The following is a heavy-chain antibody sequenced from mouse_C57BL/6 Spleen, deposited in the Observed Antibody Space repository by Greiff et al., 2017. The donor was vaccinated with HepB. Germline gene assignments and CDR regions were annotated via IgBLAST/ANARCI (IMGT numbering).Heavy chain of an antibody. Sequence: EVHLVESGPGLVKPSQSLSLTCSVTGYSITSGYYWNWIRQFPGNKLEWMGYISYDGSNNYNPSLKNRISITRDTSKNQFFLKLNSVTTEDTATYYCARITTVVARDWYFDVWGTGTTVTVSS. V-gene: IGHV3-6*01. CDR2: ISYDGSN. J-gene: IGHJ1*03. CDR3: ARITTVVARDWYFDV. CDR1: GYSITSGYY. D-gene: IGHD1-1*01.